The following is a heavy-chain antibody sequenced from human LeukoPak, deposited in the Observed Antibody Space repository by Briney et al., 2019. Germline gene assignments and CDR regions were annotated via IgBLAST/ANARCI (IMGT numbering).Heavy chain of an antibody. CDR2: INAGNGKT. CDR3: ARARWTSTVTTYYLDY. D-gene: IGHD4-17*01. Sequence: ASVKVSCKASGYTFTSYAIQWVRQAPGQRREWMGWINAGNGKTKYSQEFQGRVTITRDTSATTGYMELSSRRSEDTAVYYCARARWTSTVTTYYLDYWGQGTLVTVSS. J-gene: IGHJ4*02. V-gene: IGHV1-3*01. CDR1: GYTFTSYA.